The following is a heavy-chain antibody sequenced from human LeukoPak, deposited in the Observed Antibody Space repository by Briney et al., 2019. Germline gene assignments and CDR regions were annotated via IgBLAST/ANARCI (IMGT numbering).Heavy chain of an antibody. CDR2: IFPGDSDT. J-gene: IGHJ4*02. CDR1: GYSFPAYW. V-gene: IGHV5-51*01. Sequence: HRESLKISCKGSGYSFPAYWIGWVRQMPGKGLEWMGIIFPGDSDTRYSPSFQGQVTISADKSLSTAYLQWSSLKASDTAMYYCARNHGYNSKCDYWGQGTLVTVSS. D-gene: IGHD1-20*01. CDR3: ARNHGYNSKCDY.